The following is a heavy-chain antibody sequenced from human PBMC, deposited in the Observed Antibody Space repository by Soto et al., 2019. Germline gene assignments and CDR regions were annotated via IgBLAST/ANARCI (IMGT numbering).Heavy chain of an antibody. Sequence: GGSLRLSCAASGFTFSSYAISWVRRAPGKGLEWVSCISGSGRITKYADSVKGRFIISRDNFKNTLFLQMNSLRAEDTAVYYCAKDVHYDIVTGIEYFHHWAQGTLVTVSS. V-gene: IGHV3-23*01. CDR1: GFTFSSYA. CDR2: ISGSGRIT. CDR3: AKDVHYDIVTGIEYFHH. D-gene: IGHD3-9*01. J-gene: IGHJ1*01.